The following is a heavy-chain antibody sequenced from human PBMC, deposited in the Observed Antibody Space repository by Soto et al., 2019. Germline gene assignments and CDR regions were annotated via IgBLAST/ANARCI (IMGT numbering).Heavy chain of an antibody. V-gene: IGHV3-23*01. CDR3: AKEVSTIFFDY. Sequence: GGSLRLSCAASGFTFSSCAMAWVRQAPGKGLEWVSTISNGGDNTHYADSVKGRFTISRDNSKNTVYLQMNSLRAEDTAVYYCAKEVSTIFFDYWGQGNPVTVSS. J-gene: IGHJ4*02. D-gene: IGHD1-1*01. CDR1: GFTFSSCA. CDR2: ISNGGDNT.